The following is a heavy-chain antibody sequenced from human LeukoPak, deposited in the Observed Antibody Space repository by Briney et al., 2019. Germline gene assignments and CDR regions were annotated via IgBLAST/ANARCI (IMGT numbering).Heavy chain of an antibody. Sequence: GGSLRLSCAASGFTFNSFGMHWVRQAPGKGLEWVAFIGSDGSEKFYGDSLKGRVTISRDNSKKILYLQMTSARLEDTAVYYCAKGRPAGVSDTPAFDHWGQGTLVIVSS. CDR1: GFTFNSFG. V-gene: IGHV3-30*02. CDR2: IGSDGSEK. CDR3: AKGRPAGVSDTPAFDH. D-gene: IGHD2-2*01. J-gene: IGHJ4*02.